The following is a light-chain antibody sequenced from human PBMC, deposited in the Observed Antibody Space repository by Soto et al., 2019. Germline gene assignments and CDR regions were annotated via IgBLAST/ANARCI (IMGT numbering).Light chain of an antibody. CDR3: QQYGTSPLT. CDR1: QSVRSSY. J-gene: IGKJ4*01. V-gene: IGKV3-20*01. Sequence: EIALTQSPGTLSLSPGERATLSCRASQSVRSSYLTWYQQKPGQAPRLLISGASSRATGIPDRFSGSGSGTDFTLTISRLEPEDFAVYYFQQYGTSPLTFGGGTKVEIK. CDR2: GAS.